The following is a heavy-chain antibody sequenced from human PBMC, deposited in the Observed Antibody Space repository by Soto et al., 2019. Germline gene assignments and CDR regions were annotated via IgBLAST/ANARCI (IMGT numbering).Heavy chain of an antibody. V-gene: IGHV2-5*02. CDR2: IYWDDDK. CDR3: AHLDTTVTTQ. Sequence: QITLKESGPTLVKPTQTLTLTCTFSGFSLSTSEVGVTWIRQPPGKALEWLALIYWDDDKRYSPSPKSRLTITKDASKNQVVLTMTNMDPVDTATYYCAHLDTTVTTQWGQGTLVTVSS. D-gene: IGHD4-17*01. J-gene: IGHJ4*02. CDR1: GFSLSTSEVG.